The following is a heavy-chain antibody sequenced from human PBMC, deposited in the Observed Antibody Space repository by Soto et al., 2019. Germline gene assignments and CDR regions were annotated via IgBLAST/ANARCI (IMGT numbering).Heavy chain of an antibody. V-gene: IGHV4-31*03. J-gene: IGHJ4*02. CDR1: GGSINSAGYY. Sequence: SETLSLTCTVSGGSINSAGYYWSWLRQHPGQGLEWIGNIYYSGSTNYNPSLKSRVAISIDTSKNHFSLNLTSVTAADTAVYYCAKNSTFFGIITVFDYWGQGTLVTVSS. CDR3: AKNSTFFGIITVFDY. CDR2: IYYSGST. D-gene: IGHD3-3*01.